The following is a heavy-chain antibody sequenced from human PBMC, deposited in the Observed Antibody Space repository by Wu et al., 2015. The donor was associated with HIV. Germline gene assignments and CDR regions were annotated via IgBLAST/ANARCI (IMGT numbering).Heavy chain of an antibody. J-gene: IGHJ6*03. Sequence: QVQLVQSGAEVKKPGASVKVSCKASGYRFITYGINWVRQAPGQGLQWMGWIGSKNGDTNYAQKFQSRLTMTTDTSTTTAYMELSSLRSEDTAVYYCARGQVGAYYYMDVWGKGTTVTVSS. V-gene: IGHV1-18*01. CDR1: GYRFITYG. CDR2: IGSKNGDT. D-gene: IGHD3-16*01. CDR3: ARGQVGAYYYMDV.